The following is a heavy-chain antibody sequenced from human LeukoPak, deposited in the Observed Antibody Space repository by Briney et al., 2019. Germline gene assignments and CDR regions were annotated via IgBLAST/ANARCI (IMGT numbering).Heavy chain of an antibody. CDR1: GYTFTSYG. Sequence: ASVKVSCKASGYTFTSYGISWVRQAPGQGLEWMGRISAYNGNTNYAQKIQDRVTMTTDTSTSTAYMELRSLRSDDTAVYYCARDDGTYPAVSADYWGQGTLVTVSS. CDR3: ARDDGTYPAVSADY. J-gene: IGHJ4*02. D-gene: IGHD1-26*01. V-gene: IGHV1-18*01. CDR2: ISAYNGNT.